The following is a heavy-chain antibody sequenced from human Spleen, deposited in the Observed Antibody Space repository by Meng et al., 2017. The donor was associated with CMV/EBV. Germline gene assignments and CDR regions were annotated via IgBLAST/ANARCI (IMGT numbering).Heavy chain of an antibody. D-gene: IGHD1-14*01. V-gene: IGHV3-11*01. CDR1: GFTFSDFY. CDR2: ISSSGSSV. CDR3: ARTGAGPEIDYSYGLDV. Sequence: LSLTCAASGFTFSDFYMNWIRQAPGKGLECVSYISSSGSSVYYADSLKGRFTISRDNAKNSLFLQVNSLRAEDTATYYCARTGAGPEIDYSYGLDVWGQGTTVTVSS. J-gene: IGHJ6*02.